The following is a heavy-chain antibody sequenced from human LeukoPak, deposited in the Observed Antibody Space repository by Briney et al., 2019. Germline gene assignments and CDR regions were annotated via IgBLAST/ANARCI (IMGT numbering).Heavy chain of an antibody. CDR1: GGTFSRLT. Sequence: ASVKVSCKASGGTFSRLTISWVRQAPGQGLEWMGGILPIFGTANYAQKFQGRVTITADESTSIASMELSSLRSEDTAVYYCAREGSSGYYAFDYWGQGTLVTVSS. D-gene: IGHD3-22*01. CDR2: ILPIFGTA. J-gene: IGHJ4*02. V-gene: IGHV1-69*13. CDR3: AREGSSGYYAFDY.